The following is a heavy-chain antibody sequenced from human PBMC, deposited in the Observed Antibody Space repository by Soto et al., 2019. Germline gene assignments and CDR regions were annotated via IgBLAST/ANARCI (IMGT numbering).Heavy chain of an antibody. Sequence: SETLSLTCAVYGGSFSGYYWSWIRQPPGKGLEWIGEINHSGSTNYNPSLKSRVTISVDTSKNQFSLKLSSVTAADTAVYYCAREALWDSSSWYSYPKFDYWGQGTLVTVSS. V-gene: IGHV4-34*01. CDR3: AREALWDSSSWYSYPKFDY. J-gene: IGHJ4*02. D-gene: IGHD6-13*01. CDR2: INHSGST. CDR1: GGSFSGYY.